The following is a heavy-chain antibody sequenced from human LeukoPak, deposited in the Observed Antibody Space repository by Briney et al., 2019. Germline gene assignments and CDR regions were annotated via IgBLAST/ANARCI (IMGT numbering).Heavy chain of an antibody. V-gene: IGHV4-61*05. CDR1: GGSISSSSYY. J-gene: IGHJ3*02. D-gene: IGHD6-6*01. CDR2: IYTSGST. CDR3: ARVGSSDHDAFDI. Sequence: SETLSLTCTVSGGSISSSSYYWGWIRQPPGKGLDWIGRIYTSGSTNYNPSLKSRVTISVDTSKNQFSLKLSSVTAADTAVYYCARVGSSDHDAFDIWGQGTMVTVSS.